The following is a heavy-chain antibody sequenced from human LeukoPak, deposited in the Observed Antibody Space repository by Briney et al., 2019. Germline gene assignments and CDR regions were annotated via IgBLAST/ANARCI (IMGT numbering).Heavy chain of an antibody. V-gene: IGHV4-39*01. CDR2: IYYSGST. D-gene: IGHD6-19*01. Sequence: PSETLSLTCTVSGGSLRGSSYYWGWIRQPPGKGLEWIGSIYYSGSTYYNASLKSRGTISVDTSKNQFSLKLNSVTAADTAVYFCARQVVAVAGTGYFDYWGQGTLVTVSS. J-gene: IGHJ4*02. CDR1: GGSLRGSSYY. CDR3: ARQVVAVAGTGYFDY.